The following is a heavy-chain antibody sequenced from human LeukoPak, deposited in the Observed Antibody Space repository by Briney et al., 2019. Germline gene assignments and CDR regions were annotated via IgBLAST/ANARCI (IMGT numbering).Heavy chain of an antibody. D-gene: IGHD3-9*01. V-gene: IGHV3-23*01. CDR3: AKSPYDILTGYLYYFDY. Sequence: GGSLRLSCAASGFTFSIYVMSWVRQAPGKGLEWVSAISGSSGRTYYADSVKGRFTISRDNSKNTLYLQMNSLRADDTAVYYCAKSPYDILTGYLYYFDYWGQGTLVTVSS. J-gene: IGHJ4*02. CDR1: GFTFSIYV. CDR2: ISGSSGRT.